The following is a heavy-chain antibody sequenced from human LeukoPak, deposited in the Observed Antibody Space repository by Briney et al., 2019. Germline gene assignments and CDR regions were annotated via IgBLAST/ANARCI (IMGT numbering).Heavy chain of an antibody. CDR1: GASFSAHY. CDR3: ARVHQQLALYAFDI. CDR2: INHSGST. J-gene: IGHJ3*02. D-gene: IGHD2-2*01. Sequence: SETLSLNCAVYGASFSAHYWSWIRQPPGKGLEWIGEINHSGSTNYNPSLKSRVTIGVDTSKNQFSLKLSSVTAADTAVYYCARVHQQLALYAFDIWGHGTLVSVSS. V-gene: IGHV4-34*01.